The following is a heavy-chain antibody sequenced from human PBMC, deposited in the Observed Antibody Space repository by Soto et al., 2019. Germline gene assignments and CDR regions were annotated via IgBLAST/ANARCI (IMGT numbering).Heavy chain of an antibody. CDR2: IIPILGIA. CDR3: AREKVVPAAISDY. Sequence: QVKLVQSGAEVKKPGSSVKVSCKASGGTFSSYTISWVRQAPGQGLEWMGRIIPILGIANYAQKFQGRDTITADKSTSTDYMELSSLRSEDTAVYYCAREKVVPAAISDYWGQGTLVTVSS. CDR1: GGTFSSYT. D-gene: IGHD2-2*02. J-gene: IGHJ4*02. V-gene: IGHV1-69*08.